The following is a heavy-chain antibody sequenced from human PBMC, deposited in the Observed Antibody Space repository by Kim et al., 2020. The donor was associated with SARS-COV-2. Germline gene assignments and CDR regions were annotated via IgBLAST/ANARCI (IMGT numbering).Heavy chain of an antibody. CDR3: ARDRNGNDYVWGSYRYKGDCYGMDV. CDR1: GGTFSSYA. Sequence: SVKVSCKASGGTFSSYAISWVRQAPGQGLEWMGGIIPIFGTANYAQKFQGRVTITADESTSTAFMELSSLRSEDTAVYYCARDRNGNDYVWGSYRYKGDCYGMDVWGQGTTVTDSS. CDR2: IIPIFGTA. V-gene: IGHV1-69*13. D-gene: IGHD3-16*02. J-gene: IGHJ6*02.